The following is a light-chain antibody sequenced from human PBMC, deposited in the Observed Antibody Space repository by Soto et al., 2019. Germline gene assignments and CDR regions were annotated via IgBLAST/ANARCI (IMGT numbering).Light chain of an antibody. CDR2: DAS. Sequence: DIQMTQSPSTLSASVGDRVTITCRASQSISGWLAWYKQRPGKAPKVLIYDASKLESGVPSRFSGRESGTEFTLTISSLQPDDFATYYCQQFNSYPLTFGGGTKV. V-gene: IGKV1-5*01. J-gene: IGKJ4*01. CDR3: QQFNSYPLT. CDR1: QSISGW.